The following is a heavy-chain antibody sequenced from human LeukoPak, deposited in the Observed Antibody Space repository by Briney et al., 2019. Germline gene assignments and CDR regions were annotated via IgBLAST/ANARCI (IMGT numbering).Heavy chain of an antibody. CDR2: ISWNSGNI. D-gene: IGHD5-18*01. Sequence: GGSLRLSCAASGFTFDDYAMHWVRQAPGKGLEWVSRISWNSGNIGYADSVKGRFTISRDNAKNSLYLQMNSLRAEDTALYYCAKAGYSYGYLDYWGQGTLVTVSS. J-gene: IGHJ4*02. V-gene: IGHV3-9*01. CDR3: AKAGYSYGYLDY. CDR1: GFTFDDYA.